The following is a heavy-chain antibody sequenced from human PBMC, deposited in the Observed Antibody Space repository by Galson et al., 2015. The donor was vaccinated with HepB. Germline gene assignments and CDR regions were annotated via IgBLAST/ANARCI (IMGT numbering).Heavy chain of an antibody. CDR3: ARDQDYYYDSSGYLFDY. V-gene: IGHV1-3*01. D-gene: IGHD3-22*01. Sequence: VKVSCKASGYTFTSYAMHWVRQAPGQRLEWMGWINAGNGNTKYSQKFQGRVTITRDTSASTAYMELSSLRSEDTAVYYCARDQDYYYDSSGYLFDYWGQGTLVTVSS. J-gene: IGHJ4*02. CDR2: INAGNGNT. CDR1: GYTFTSYA.